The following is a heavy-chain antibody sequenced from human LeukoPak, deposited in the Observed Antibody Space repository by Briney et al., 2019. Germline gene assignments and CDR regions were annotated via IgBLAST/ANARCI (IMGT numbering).Heavy chain of an antibody. V-gene: IGHV3-21*01. CDR2: ISSSSSYI. Sequence: PGGSLRLSCAASGFTFSSYSMNWVRQAPGKGLEWVSSISSSSSYIYYADSVKGRFTISRDNAKNSLYLQMNSLRAEDTAVYYCARGFGDYDILTDLDYWGQGTLVTVSS. D-gene: IGHD3-9*01. CDR3: ARGFGDYDILTDLDY. CDR1: GFTFSSYS. J-gene: IGHJ4*02.